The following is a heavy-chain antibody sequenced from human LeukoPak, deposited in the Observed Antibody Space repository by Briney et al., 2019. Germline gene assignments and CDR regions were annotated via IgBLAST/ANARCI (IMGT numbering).Heavy chain of an antibody. V-gene: IGHV5-10-1*01. CDR3: ARLTPHLPGSVDP. Sequence: GGALKISCKGSGSRFTSYWISGVRQMPGKGLEWMGRIDPSESYTNYSPSCQGHVTISADKSISTAYLQWSSLKASDTAMYYCARLTPHLPGSVDPWGQGTLVTVSS. CDR1: GSRFTSYW. CDR2: IDPSESYT. J-gene: IGHJ5*02. D-gene: IGHD2-15*01.